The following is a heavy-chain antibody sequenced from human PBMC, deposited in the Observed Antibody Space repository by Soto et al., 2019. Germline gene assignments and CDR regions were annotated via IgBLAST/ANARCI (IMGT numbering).Heavy chain of an antibody. D-gene: IGHD6-13*01. V-gene: IGHV1-69*02. CDR3: ASRAGIKTPCYYYYCMDV. J-gene: IGHJ6*03. Sequence: SVNVACKASGGTFSSYTISWVLQAPGEGLEWMGRIIPILGIANYAQKFQGRVTITADKSTSTAYMELSSLRSEDTAVYYCASRAGIKTPCYYYYCMDVCGKGTTVTVSS. CDR2: IIPILGIA. CDR1: GGTFSSYT.